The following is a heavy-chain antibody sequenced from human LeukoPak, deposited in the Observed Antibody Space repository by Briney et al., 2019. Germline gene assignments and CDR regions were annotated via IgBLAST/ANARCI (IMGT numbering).Heavy chain of an antibody. CDR2: INSDGSST. D-gene: IGHD4/OR15-4a*01. CDR1: GFTFSSYW. J-gene: IGHJ4*02. CDR3: ARGVIPYGGSDY. Sequence: PGGSLRLSCAASGFTFSSYWMHWVRQAPGKGLVWVSRINSDGSSTSYADSVKGRFTISRDNAKNTLYLQLNGLRAEDTAVYYCARGVIPYGGSDYWGQGTLVTVSS. V-gene: IGHV3-74*01.